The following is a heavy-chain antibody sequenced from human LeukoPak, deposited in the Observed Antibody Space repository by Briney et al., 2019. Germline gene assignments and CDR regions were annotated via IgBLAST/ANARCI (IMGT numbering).Heavy chain of an antibody. V-gene: IGHV1-2*02. CDR2: INPNSGGT. CDR1: GYTFTGYY. D-gene: IGHD3-3*01. J-gene: IGHJ5*02. Sequence: ASVKVSCKASGYTFTGYYMHWVRQAPGQGLDWMGWINPNSGGTNYAQKFQGRVTMTRDTSISTAYMELSRLRSDDTAVYYCARGIPTTMFGVVRRFDPWGQGTLVTVSS. CDR3: ARGIPTTMFGVVRRFDP.